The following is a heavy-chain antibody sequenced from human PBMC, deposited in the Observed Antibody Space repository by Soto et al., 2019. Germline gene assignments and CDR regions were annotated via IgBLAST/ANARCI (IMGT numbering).Heavy chain of an antibody. D-gene: IGHD4-17*01. J-gene: IGHJ4*02. CDR2: ISAYNGNT. V-gene: IGHV1-18*04. CDR1: GYTFTSYY. CDR3: AKDYGDYPYYFDY. Sequence: ASVKVSCKASGYTFTSYYMHWVRQAPGQGLEWMGWISAYNGNTNYAQKLQGRVTMTTDTSTSTAYMELRSLRSDDTAVYYCAKDYGDYPYYFDYWGQGTLVTVSS.